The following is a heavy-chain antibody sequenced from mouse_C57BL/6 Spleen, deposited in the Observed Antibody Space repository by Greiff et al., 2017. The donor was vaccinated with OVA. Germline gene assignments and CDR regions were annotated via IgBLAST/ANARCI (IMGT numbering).Heavy chain of an antibody. CDR3: ARSAYYDYDGGTSWFAY. J-gene: IGHJ3*01. CDR2: IHPNSGST. V-gene: IGHV1-64*01. Sequence: VQLQQPGAELVKPGASVKLSCKASGYTFTSYWMHWVKQRPGQGLEWIGMIHPNSGSTNYTEKFKSKATLTVDKSSSTAYMQLSSLTSEDSAVYYCARSAYYDYDGGTSWFAYWGQGTLVTVSA. D-gene: IGHD2-4*01. CDR1: GYTFTSYW.